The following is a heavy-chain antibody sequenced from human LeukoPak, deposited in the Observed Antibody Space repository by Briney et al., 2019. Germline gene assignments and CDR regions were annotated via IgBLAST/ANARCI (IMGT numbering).Heavy chain of an antibody. V-gene: IGHV3-30-3*01. D-gene: IGHD1-26*01. CDR2: ISYSGSKQ. CDR3: ARSPESGGTYYQADY. CDR1: GFAFRNYA. J-gene: IGHJ4*02. Sequence: GRSLRLSCAASGFAFRNYAMHWVRQAPGKGLDWVAIISYSGSKQYYADSVKGRFTISRDNSKNTLNLQMNSLRAEDTAVYYCARSPESGGTYYQADYWGQGPWSPSPQ.